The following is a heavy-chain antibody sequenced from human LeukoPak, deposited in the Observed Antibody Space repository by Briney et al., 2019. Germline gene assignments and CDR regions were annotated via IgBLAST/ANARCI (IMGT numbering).Heavy chain of an antibody. V-gene: IGHV5-51*01. Sequence: GESLKISCKGSGYSFPNFWIGWVRQMPGKGPEWMGIIFPGDSDTRYSPSFQGQVTIAADKSINTAYLQLSSLKASDTAMYYCARSHCSGDCYSALFDYWGQGTLVTVSS. CDR2: IFPGDSDT. CDR3: ARSHCSGDCYSALFDY. CDR1: GYSFPNFW. D-gene: IGHD2-21*02. J-gene: IGHJ4*02.